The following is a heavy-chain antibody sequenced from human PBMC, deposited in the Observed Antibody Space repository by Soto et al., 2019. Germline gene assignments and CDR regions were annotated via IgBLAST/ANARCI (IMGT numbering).Heavy chain of an antibody. CDR3: ARDYYSSGWYDYNWFDP. CDR2: ISSTSGYI. V-gene: IGHV3-21*01. Sequence: GGSLRLSCAASGFTFNTYSMNWVRQAPGKGLEWVSSISSTSGYIYYADSVKGRFTISRDNAKNSLYLQMNSLRADDTAVYYCARDYYSSGWYDYNWFDPWGQGTLVTVSS. CDR1: GFTFNTYS. J-gene: IGHJ5*02. D-gene: IGHD6-19*01.